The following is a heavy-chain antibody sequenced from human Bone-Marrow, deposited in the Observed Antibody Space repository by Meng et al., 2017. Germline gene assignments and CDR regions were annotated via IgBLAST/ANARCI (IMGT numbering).Heavy chain of an antibody. Sequence: QVQRQEAVPGLVEHSETPSLPFTVSCASSRIYAWSWFRRPAGKGPEWIVRIYTSGSTNYNPSLKGRVTMSVDTSKNQFSLKLCSVTAADTAVYYCARAGGVAVAGIFLGFDPWGQGTLVTVSS. J-gene: IGHJ5*02. CDR3: ARAGGVAVAGIFLGFDP. CDR2: IYTSGST. D-gene: IGHD6-19*01. CDR1: CASSRIYA. V-gene: IGHV4-4*07.